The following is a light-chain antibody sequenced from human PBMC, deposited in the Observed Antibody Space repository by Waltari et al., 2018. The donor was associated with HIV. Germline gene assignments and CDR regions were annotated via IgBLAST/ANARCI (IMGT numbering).Light chain of an antibody. CDR3: QHFGTSRWT. CDR1: QTVSSSY. J-gene: IGKJ1*01. V-gene: IGKV3-20*01. Sequence: EVVLTQSPGTLYLSPGDRATLSCRASQTVSSSYLAWYQQKPGQGPRLLISGTSSRTTGIPDRFSGSGSGTDFTLTISRLEPEDFAVYYCQHFGTSRWTFGPGTKVEIK. CDR2: GTS.